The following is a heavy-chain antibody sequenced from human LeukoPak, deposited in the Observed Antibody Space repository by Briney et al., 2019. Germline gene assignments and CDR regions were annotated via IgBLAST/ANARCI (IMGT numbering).Heavy chain of an antibody. CDR2: IKQDGSEK. V-gene: IGHV3-7*01. D-gene: IGHD3-3*01. Sequence: GGSLRLSCAASGFTFSSYWVSWVRQAPGKGLEWVANIKQDGSEKYYVDSVKGRFTISRDNAKNSLYLQMNSLRAEDTAVYYCAREYYDFWSGYYTWGQGTLVTVSS. J-gene: IGHJ5*02. CDR1: GFTFSSYW. CDR3: AREYYDFWSGYYT.